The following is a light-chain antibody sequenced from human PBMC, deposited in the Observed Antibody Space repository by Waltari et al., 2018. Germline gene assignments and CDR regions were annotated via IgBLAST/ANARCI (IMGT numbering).Light chain of an antibody. CDR2: GNN. CDR1: SSNIGAGYA. J-gene: IGLJ3*02. V-gene: IGLV1-40*01. Sequence: QSVLTQPPSVSGAPGQRVTISCPGSSSNIGAGYAATWYQQLPRTVPKLLIDGNNNRPSGGPVRFSGSKSGTSASLAITGLQAEDEGDYYCQSYDRSLSGWVFGGGTKLTVL. CDR3: QSYDRSLSGWV.